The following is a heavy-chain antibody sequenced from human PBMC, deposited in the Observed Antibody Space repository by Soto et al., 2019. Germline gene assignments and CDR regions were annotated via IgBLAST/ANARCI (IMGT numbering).Heavy chain of an antibody. D-gene: IGHD1-26*01. CDR3: TTWRSRFNFAY. V-gene: IGHV3-30*02. Sequence: GGSLRLSCAASGFTFSDYGMHWVRQPPGKGLEWLASIWDDGDKKIYGDSVKGRFTASRDNSKGTLYLEMDSLRAEDTAVYYCTTWRSRFNFAYWGQGALVTVSS. CDR1: GFTFSDYG. CDR2: IWDDGDKK. J-gene: IGHJ4*02.